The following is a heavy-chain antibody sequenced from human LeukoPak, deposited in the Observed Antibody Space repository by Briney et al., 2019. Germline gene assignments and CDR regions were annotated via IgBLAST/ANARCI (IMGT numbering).Heavy chain of an antibody. CDR2: INPSGGST. CDR1: GYTFTRYY. CDR3: ARAHESSGLFDY. J-gene: IGHJ4*02. D-gene: IGHD6-19*01. V-gene: IGHV1-46*01. Sequence: ASVKVSCKASGYTFTRYYMHWVRQAPGQGLEWMGIINPSGGSTSYAQKFQGRVTMTRDTSITTAYMDLSRLRSDDTAVYYCARAHESSGLFDYWGQGTLVTVSS.